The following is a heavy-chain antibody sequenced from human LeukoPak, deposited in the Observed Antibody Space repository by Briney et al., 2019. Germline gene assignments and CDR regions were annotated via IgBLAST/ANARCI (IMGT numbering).Heavy chain of an antibody. CDR2: INHSGST. J-gene: IGHJ6*03. CDR3: ARQDQEMATIKGGINYYMDV. CDR1: GGSFSGYY. D-gene: IGHD5-24*01. Sequence: PSETLSLTCAVYGGSFSGYYWSWIRQPPGKGLEWIGEINHSGSTNYNPSLKSRVTISVDTSKNQFSLKLSSVTAADTAVYYCARQDQEMATIKGGINYYMDVWGKGTTVTVSS. V-gene: IGHV4-34*01.